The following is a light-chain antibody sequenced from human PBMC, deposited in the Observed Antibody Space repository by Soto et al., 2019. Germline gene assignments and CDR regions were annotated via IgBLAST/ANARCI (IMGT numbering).Light chain of an antibody. J-gene: IGLJ2*01. CDR3: NSYTNTGSLVL. CDR1: SSDVGAYNY. Sequence: QSALTQPASVSGSPGQSITISCTGTSSDVGAYNYVSWYQQHPGKAPKLMIYDVSNRPSGVSDRFSGSKSGNTASLTISGLQAEDEADYYCNSYTNTGSLVLFGGGTKLTVL. CDR2: DVS. V-gene: IGLV2-14*01.